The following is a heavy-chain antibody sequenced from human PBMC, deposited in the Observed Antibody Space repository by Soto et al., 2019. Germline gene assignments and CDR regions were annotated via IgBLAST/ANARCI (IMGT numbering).Heavy chain of an antibody. D-gene: IGHD1-26*01. CDR2: IIPLFGTP. J-gene: IGHJ4*02. V-gene: IGHV1-69*01. Sequence: QVQLVQSGAEVKKPGSSVKVSCKASGGTFSSYAISWVRQAPGQVLEWMGGIIPLFGTPNYAQTFQGRVTITADESSSTAYMELSSLRSDDTAVYFCATGLNGSYQKTEYWGQGTLVTVSS. CDR3: ATGLNGSYQKTEY. CDR1: GGTFSSYA.